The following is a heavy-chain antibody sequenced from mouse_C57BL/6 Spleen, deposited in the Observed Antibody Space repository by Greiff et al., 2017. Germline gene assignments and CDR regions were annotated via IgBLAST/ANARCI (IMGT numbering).Heavy chain of an antibody. Sequence: VQLQQPGAELVMPGASVKLSCKASGYTFTSYWMHWVKQRPGQGLEWIGEIDPSDSYTNYNQKFKGKSTLTVDKSSSTAYMQLSSLTSEDSADYYCARSHYGKAMDYWGQGTSVTVSS. CDR1: GYTFTSYW. D-gene: IGHD1-1*02. V-gene: IGHV1-69*01. CDR3: ARSHYGKAMDY. J-gene: IGHJ4*01. CDR2: IDPSDSYT.